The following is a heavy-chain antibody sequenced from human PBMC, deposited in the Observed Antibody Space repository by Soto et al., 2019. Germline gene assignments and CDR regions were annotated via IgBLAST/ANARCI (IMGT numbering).Heavy chain of an antibody. CDR2: IKQDGSEK. CDR1: GFTFNSYW. D-gene: IGHD1-1*01. V-gene: IGHV3-7*03. Sequence: GGSMRLSCAASGFTFNSYWMSWVRQAPGKGLEWVANIKQDGSEKYYVDSVKGRFTISRDNAKNSLYLQMNSLRAEDTAVYYCASSATTFDYWGQGTLVTVSS. J-gene: IGHJ4*02. CDR3: ASSATTFDY.